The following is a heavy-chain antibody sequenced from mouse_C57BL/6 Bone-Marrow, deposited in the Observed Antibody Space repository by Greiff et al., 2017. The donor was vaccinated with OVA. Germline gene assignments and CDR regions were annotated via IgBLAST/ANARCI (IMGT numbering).Heavy chain of an antibody. J-gene: IGHJ4*01. CDR3: TREGGYAMDY. CDR1: GYTFTDYE. Sequence: VQLQQSGAELVRPGASVTLSCKASGYTFTDYEMHWVKQTPVHGLEWIGAIDPETGGTAYNQKFKGKAILTADKSSSTAYMKLRSLTSEDSAVYYCTREGGYAMDYWGQGTSVTVSS. CDR2: IDPETGGT. V-gene: IGHV1-15*01.